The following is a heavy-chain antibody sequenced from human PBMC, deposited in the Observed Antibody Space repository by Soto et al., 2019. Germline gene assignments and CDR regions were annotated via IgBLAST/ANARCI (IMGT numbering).Heavy chain of an antibody. V-gene: IGHV1-18*01. CDR1: GYTFTSYG. J-gene: IGHJ4*02. D-gene: IGHD2-15*01. Sequence: EASVKVSCKASGYTFTSYGISWVRQAPGQGLEWMGWISAYSGDTNYAQKFQGRVTMITEPSTSTAYMELRSLRSDDTVVYYCARSRGYCSGGSCYFDFWGQGTLVTVSS. CDR3: ARSRGYCSGGSCYFDF. CDR2: ISAYSGDT.